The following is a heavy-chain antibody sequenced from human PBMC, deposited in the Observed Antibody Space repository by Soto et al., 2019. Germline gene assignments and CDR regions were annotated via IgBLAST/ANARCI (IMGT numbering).Heavy chain of an antibody. CDR2: INSDGSST. J-gene: IGHJ5*02. CDR3: ASDLVRGVIPVSWFDP. Sequence: EVQPVESGGGLVQPGGSLRLSCAASGFTFSSYWMHWVRQAPGKGLVWVSRINSDGSSTSYADSVKGRFTISRDNAKNALYLQVNGLRAEDTAVYYCASDLVRGVIPVSWFDPWGQGTLVTVSS. CDR1: GFTFSSYW. D-gene: IGHD3-10*01. V-gene: IGHV3-74*01.